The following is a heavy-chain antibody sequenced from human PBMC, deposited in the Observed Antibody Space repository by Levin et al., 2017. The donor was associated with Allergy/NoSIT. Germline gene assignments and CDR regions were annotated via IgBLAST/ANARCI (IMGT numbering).Heavy chain of an antibody. CDR3: TSDREMSGGQAFDY. CDR2: IKRKSDGGTT. Sequence: GESLKISCAVSGLTFSDDWMNWVRQAPGKGLEWVGHIKRKSDGGTTAYAAPVKGRFTISRDDSKNTLYLQMDSLKTEDTALYYCTSDREMSGGQAFDYWSQGTLVTVSP. CDR1: GLTFSDDW. J-gene: IGHJ4*02. V-gene: IGHV3-15*01. D-gene: IGHD4-23*01.